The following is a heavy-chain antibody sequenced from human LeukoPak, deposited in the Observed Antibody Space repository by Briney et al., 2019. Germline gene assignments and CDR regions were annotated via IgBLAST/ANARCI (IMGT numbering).Heavy chain of an antibody. CDR3: TKDRGSGSPDAFDI. Sequence: GGSLRLSCAASGFTFDAYAMHWVRQAPGKGLEWVSGISWNSGSIGYADSVKGRFTIYRDNAKNSLYLQMNSLRTEDMALYYCTKDRGSGSPDAFDIWGQGTMVTVSS. CDR2: ISWNSGSI. D-gene: IGHD1-26*01. V-gene: IGHV3-9*03. CDR1: GFTFDAYA. J-gene: IGHJ3*02.